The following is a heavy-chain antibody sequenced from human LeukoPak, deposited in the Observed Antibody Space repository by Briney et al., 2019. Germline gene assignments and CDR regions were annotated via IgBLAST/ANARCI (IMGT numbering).Heavy chain of an antibody. CDR2: IIPIFGTA. CDR1: GGTFSSYA. CDR3: ARGISSIAATELPGSVDI. D-gene: IGHD6-6*01. J-gene: IGHJ3*02. Sequence: SVKVSCKASGGTFSSYAISWVRQAPGQGLEWMGGIIPIFGTANYAQKFQGRVTITADESTSTAYMELSSLRSEDTAVYYCARGISSIAATELPGSVDIWGQGTMVTVSS. V-gene: IGHV1-69*13.